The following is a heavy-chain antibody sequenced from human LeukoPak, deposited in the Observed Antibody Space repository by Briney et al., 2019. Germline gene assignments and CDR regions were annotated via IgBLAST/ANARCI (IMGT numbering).Heavy chain of an antibody. J-gene: IGHJ3*02. CDR1: EYTFTSYY. CDR2: INPSGGST. Sequence: ASVKVSCKASEYTFTSYYMHWVRQAPGQGLEWMGIINPSGGSTSYAQKFQGRVTMTRDMSTSTVYMELSSLRSEDTAVYYCARGGVRYFDWLPIWGQGTMVTVSS. D-gene: IGHD3-9*01. V-gene: IGHV1-46*01. CDR3: ARGGVRYFDWLPI.